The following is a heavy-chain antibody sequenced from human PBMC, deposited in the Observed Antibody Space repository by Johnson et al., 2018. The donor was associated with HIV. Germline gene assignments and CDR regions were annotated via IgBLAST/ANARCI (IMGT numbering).Heavy chain of an antibody. J-gene: IGHJ3*02. CDR1: GFTFSSYG. V-gene: IGHV3-33*06. Sequence: QVQLVESGGGVVQPGRSLRLSCAASGFTFSSYGMQWVRQAPGKGLEWVAVIWYDGSNKEYADSVKGRFTISRDNSTNTLYLQMNSLRAEDTAVYYCAKDYKNYYDSSGYETGTFDIWGQGTMVTVSS. D-gene: IGHD3-22*01. CDR2: IWYDGSNK. CDR3: AKDYKNYYDSSGYETGTFDI.